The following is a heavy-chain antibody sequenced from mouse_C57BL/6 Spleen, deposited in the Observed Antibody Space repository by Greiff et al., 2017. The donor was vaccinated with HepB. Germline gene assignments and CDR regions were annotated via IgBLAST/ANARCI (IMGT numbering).Heavy chain of an antibody. Sequence: QVQLQQSGAELAKPGASVKLSCKASGYTFTSYWMHWVKQRPGQGLEWIGYINPSSGYTKYNQKFKDKATLTADKSSSTAYMQLRSLTSEDSAVYYCRGYDDGYFDYWGQGTTLTVSS. CDR3: RGYDDGYFDY. J-gene: IGHJ2*01. V-gene: IGHV1-7*01. CDR2: INPSSGYT. D-gene: IGHD2-2*01. CDR1: GYTFTSYW.